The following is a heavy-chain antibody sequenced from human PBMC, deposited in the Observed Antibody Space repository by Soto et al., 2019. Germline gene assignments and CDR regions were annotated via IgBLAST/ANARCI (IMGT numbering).Heavy chain of an antibody. V-gene: IGHV1-18*01. CDR3: ARDWVITYGPGAGWFDP. CDR2: ISAYNGNT. J-gene: IGHJ5*02. CDR1: GYTFTSYG. D-gene: IGHD3-22*01. Sequence: GASVKVSCKASGYTFTSYGISWVRQAPGQGLEGMGWISAYNGNTNYAQKLQGRVTMTTDTSTSTAYMELRSLRSDDTAVYYCARDWVITYGPGAGWFDPWGQGTLVTVSS.